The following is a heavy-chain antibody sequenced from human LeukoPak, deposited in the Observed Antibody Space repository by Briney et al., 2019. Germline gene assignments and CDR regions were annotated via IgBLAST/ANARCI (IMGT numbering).Heavy chain of an antibody. J-gene: IGHJ4*02. CDR1: GGSISSSSYY. V-gene: IGHV4-39*01. CDR2: IYYSGST. CDR3: ARHDSTRFRVDY. Sequence: SETLSLTCTVSGGSISSSSYYWGWIRQPPGKGLEWIGSIYYSGSTYYNPSLKSRVTISVDTSKNQFSLKLSSVTAADTAVYYCARHDSTRFRVDYWGQGTLVTVSS. D-gene: IGHD3-22*01.